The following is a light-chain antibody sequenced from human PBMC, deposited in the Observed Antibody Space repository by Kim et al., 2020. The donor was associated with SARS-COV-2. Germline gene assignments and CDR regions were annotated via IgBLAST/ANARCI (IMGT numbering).Light chain of an antibody. CDR2: LNSDGSH. V-gene: IGLV4-69*01. CDR3: QTWGTGIHWV. CDR1: SGHSSNA. J-gene: IGLJ3*02. Sequence: VKLTSTLSSGHSSNANAWHQQQPEKGPRYLMKLNSDGSHSKGDGIPDRFSGSSSGAERYLTISSLQSEDEADYYCQTWGTGIHWVFGGGTQLTVL.